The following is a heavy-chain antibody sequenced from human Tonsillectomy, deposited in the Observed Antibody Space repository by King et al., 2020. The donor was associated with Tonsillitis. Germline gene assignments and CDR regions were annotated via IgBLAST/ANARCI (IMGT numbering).Heavy chain of an antibody. V-gene: IGHV1-24*01. CDR2: FNLEEGET. CDR1: GYTLSELS. J-gene: IGHJ5*01. Sequence: QLVQSGAEVKKPGASVKVSCKVSGYTLSELSMHWVRQAPGKGLEHMGGFNLEEGETTYAQKFQGRVTMTEDTSTDTAYMELISLRSDDTAMYYCATRLFWVGGDSWGQGTLVTVSS. CDR3: ATRLFWVGGDS. D-gene: IGHD3-16*01.